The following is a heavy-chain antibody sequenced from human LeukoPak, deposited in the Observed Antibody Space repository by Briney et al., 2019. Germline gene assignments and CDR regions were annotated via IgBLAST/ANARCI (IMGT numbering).Heavy chain of an antibody. CDR1: GFTLSRYW. CDR2: IKSDGTYK. J-gene: IGHJ6*02. CDR3: ASEEGGLDV. Sequence: GGSERLFCAASGFTLSRYWMRWARQAPGEGRVWVSRIKSDGTYKSYADSVKGRFTISRDNAKSTLYLQMNALRGEDTAVYYCASEEGGLDVWGQGTTVTVSS. V-gene: IGHV3-74*01.